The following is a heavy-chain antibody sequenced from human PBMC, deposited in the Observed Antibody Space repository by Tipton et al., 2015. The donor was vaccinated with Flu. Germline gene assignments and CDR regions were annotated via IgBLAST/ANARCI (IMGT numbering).Heavy chain of an antibody. V-gene: IGHV4-59*08. CDR2: IYYSGST. CDR3: ARLSYYDVDLKNFYFDY. Sequence: TLSLTCTVSGGSISNYYWSWIRQPPGKALEWIGYIYYSGSTNYNPSLKSRVTISEDTSKSQFSLKLRSVTAADTAVYYCARLSYYDVDLKNFYFDYWGQGALVTVSS. D-gene: IGHD3-10*02. J-gene: IGHJ4*02. CDR1: GGSISNYY.